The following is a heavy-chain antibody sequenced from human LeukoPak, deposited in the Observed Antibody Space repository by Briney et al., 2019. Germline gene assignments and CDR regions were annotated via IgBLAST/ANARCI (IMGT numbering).Heavy chain of an antibody. V-gene: IGHV3-33*01. Sequence: QTGGSLRLSCAASGFNFSSYGMHWVRQAPGKGLEWAALMWYDGSNKHYADSVKGRLTISRDNSKSTLYLQMNSLRAEDTAVYYCARYCGGGNCYSGLDVWGQGTTVIVSS. CDR3: ARYCGGGNCYSGLDV. CDR2: MWYDGSNK. D-gene: IGHD2-15*01. J-gene: IGHJ6*02. CDR1: GFNFSSYG.